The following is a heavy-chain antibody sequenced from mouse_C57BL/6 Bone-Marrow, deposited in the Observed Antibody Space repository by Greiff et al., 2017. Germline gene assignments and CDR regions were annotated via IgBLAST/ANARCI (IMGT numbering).Heavy chain of an antibody. CDR3: ARVYYYGSSCPYYFDY. V-gene: IGHV14-3*01. CDR1: GFNIKNTY. J-gene: IGHJ2*01. CDR2: IDPANGNT. D-gene: IGHD1-1*01. Sequence: EVQLQQSVAELVRPGASVKLSCTASGFNIKNTYMHWVKQRPEQGLEWIGRIDPANGNTKYAPKFQGKATITADTSSNTAYLQLSSLTSEDTAIYYCARVYYYGSSCPYYFDYWGQGTTLTVSS.